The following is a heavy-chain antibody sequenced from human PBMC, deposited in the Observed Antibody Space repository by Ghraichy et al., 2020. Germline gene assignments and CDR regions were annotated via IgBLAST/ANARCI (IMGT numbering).Heavy chain of an antibody. V-gene: IGHV4-61*02. CDR3: ANESRRAAAQLGYYYYGMDV. J-gene: IGHJ6*02. CDR1: GGSISSGSYY. Sequence: SETLSLTCTVSGGSISSGSYYLSWIRQPAGKELEWIGRISTSGSTNYNPSLKSRVTISIDTSKNQFSLKLTSVTAADTAMYYCANESRRAAAQLGYYYYGMDVWGQGTTVTVSS. D-gene: IGHD6-13*01. CDR2: ISTSGST.